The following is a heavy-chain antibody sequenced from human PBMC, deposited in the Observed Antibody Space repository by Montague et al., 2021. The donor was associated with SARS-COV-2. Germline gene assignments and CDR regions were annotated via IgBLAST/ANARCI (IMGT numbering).Heavy chain of an antibody. Sequence: SETLSLTCTVSGGSISSSSYYWGWIRQPPGKGLEWIGSIHYSGSTYYNPSLKSRVTISVDTSKNQFSLKLSSVTAADTAVYYCAGWEGLWIGELLERLWFDPWGQGTLVTVSS. J-gene: IGHJ5*02. D-gene: IGHD3-10*01. CDR1: GGSISSSSYY. CDR3: AGWEGLWIGELLERLWFDP. V-gene: IGHV4-39*01. CDR2: IHYSGST.